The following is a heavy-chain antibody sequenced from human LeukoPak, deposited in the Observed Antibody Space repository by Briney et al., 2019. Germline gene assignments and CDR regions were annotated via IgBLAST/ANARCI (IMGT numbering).Heavy chain of an antibody. CDR2: ISGSGVST. CDR1: GFRFSSYA. Sequence: GGSLRLACAASGFRFSSYAMSWVRQAPGKGLEWVSAISGSGVSTYYADSVKGRFTVSRDNSKNTLYLQMNSLRAEDTAVYYCATSITMVRGPWDYWGQGTLVTVSS. J-gene: IGHJ4*02. D-gene: IGHD3-10*01. V-gene: IGHV3-23*01. CDR3: ATSITMVRGPWDY.